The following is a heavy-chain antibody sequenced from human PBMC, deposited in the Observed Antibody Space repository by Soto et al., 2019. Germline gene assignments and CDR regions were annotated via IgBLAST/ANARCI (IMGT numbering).Heavy chain of an antibody. D-gene: IGHD5-12*01. CDR3: AKFLHSGYDSEY. CDR1: GFTFSEYW. Sequence: EVHLVESGGGVVQPGGSLRLSCAASGFTFSEYWMHWVRQVPGKGLEWVSRIQSDGSSISYAASVEGRFTISRDNAKNTLYVQINSLRAEAKAVYFGAKFLHSGYDSEYWGEGTLVTVSA. J-gene: IGHJ4*02. V-gene: IGHV3-74*01. CDR2: IQSDGSSI.